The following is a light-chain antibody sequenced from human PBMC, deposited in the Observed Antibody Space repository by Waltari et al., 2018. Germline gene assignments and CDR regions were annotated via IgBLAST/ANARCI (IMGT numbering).Light chain of an antibody. Sequence: EIVLTQSPATLSLSPGDGATLSCRASQSVSTYLAWYQEKPGQAPRLLIYDASNRATGIPARFRCSGSGTDFTLTISGLEPEDSAVYYCQHRFNWPLTFGGGTKVEIK. V-gene: IGKV3-11*01. CDR3: QHRFNWPLT. CDR1: QSVSTY. CDR2: DAS. J-gene: IGKJ4*01.